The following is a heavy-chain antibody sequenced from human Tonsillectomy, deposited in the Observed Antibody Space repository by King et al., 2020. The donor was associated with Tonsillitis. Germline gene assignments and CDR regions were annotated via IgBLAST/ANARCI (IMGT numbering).Heavy chain of an antibody. Sequence: QLQESGPGLVKPSETLSLTCTVSGGSLSSTNYYWGWIRQPPGKGLQWIASIFYSGRAYHNPSLKSRDTMSIDTSKNQFSLKLSSVTAADTAVYFCARVSGNIIGDLSEHWYFDLWGRGTLVTVSS. D-gene: IGHD3-10*01. CDR2: IFYSGRA. J-gene: IGHJ2*01. V-gene: IGHV4-39*07. CDR3: ARVSGNIIGDLSEHWYFDL. CDR1: GGSLSSTNYY.